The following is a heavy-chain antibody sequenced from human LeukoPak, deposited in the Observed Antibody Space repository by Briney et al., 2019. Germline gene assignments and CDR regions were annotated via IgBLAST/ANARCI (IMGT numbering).Heavy chain of an antibody. CDR3: ARGEYSSGRYEDDYFDY. D-gene: IGHD6-19*01. J-gene: IGHJ4*02. CDR2: INHSGST. Sequence: SETLSLTCAVYGGSFSGYYWSWIRQPPGKGLEWIGEINHSGSTNYNPSLKSRVTISVDTSKNQFSLKLSSVTAADTAVYYCARGEYSSGRYEDDYFDYWGQGTLVTVSS. V-gene: IGHV4-34*01. CDR1: GGSFSGYY.